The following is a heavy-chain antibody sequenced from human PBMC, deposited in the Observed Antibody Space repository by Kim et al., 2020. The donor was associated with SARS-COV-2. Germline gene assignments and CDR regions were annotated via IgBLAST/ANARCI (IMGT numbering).Heavy chain of an antibody. CDR3: AKKPRYYYGMDV. CDR1: GFTFSIYA. Sequence: GGSLRLSYAASGFTFSIYAMNWVRQAPGKGLEWVSALSGDSAGIFYADSVKGRFTISRDNSKNTLYLQMNNLRVEDTAIYFCAKKPRYYYGMDVWGQGTT. V-gene: IGHV3-23*01. J-gene: IGHJ6*02. CDR2: LSGDSAGI.